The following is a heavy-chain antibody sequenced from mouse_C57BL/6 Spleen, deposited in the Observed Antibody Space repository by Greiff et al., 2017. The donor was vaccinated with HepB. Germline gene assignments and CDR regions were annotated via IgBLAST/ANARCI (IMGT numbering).Heavy chain of an antibody. CDR3: ARGNYSNDEAMDY. CDR1: GYSITSGYY. V-gene: IGHV3-6*01. Sequence: DVQLQESGPGLVKPSQSLSLTCSVTGYSITSGYYWNWIRQFPGNKLEWMGYISYDGSNNYNPSLKNRISITRDTSKNQFFLKLNSVTTEDTATYYCARGNYSNDEAMDYWGQGTSVTVSS. D-gene: IGHD2-12*01. CDR2: ISYDGSN. J-gene: IGHJ4*01.